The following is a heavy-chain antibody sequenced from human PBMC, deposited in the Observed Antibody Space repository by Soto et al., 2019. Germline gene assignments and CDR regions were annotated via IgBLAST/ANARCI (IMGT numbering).Heavy chain of an antibody. V-gene: IGHV4-39*07. D-gene: IGHD5-12*01. CDR2: IYYSGST. Sequence: SETLSLTCTVSGGSISSSSYYWGWIRQPPGKGLEWIGSIYYSGSTYYNPSLKSRVTISVDTSKNQFSLKLSSVTAADTAVYYCARGTRATDYWGQGTLVTVSS. J-gene: IGHJ4*02. CDR1: GGSISSSSYY. CDR3: ARGTRATDY.